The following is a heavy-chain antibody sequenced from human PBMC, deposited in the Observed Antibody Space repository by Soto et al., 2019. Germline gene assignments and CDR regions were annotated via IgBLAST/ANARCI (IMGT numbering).Heavy chain of an antibody. CDR2: IYYSGST. D-gene: IGHD3-16*01. CDR3: ARWGSNPDYYYYYGMDG. V-gene: IGHV4-59*01. J-gene: IGHJ6*02. CDR1: GGSISSYY. Sequence: PSETLSLTCTVSGGSISSYYWSWIRQPPGKGLEWIGYIYYSGSTNYNPSLKSRVTISVDTSKNQFSLKLSSVTAADTAVYYCARWGSNPDYYYYYGMDGWGQGTTVTVSS.